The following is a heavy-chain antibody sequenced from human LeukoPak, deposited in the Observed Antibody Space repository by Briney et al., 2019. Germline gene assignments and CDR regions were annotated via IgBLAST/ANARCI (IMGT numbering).Heavy chain of an antibody. J-gene: IGHJ1*01. CDR2: ILYDGDLK. V-gene: IGHV3-30*02. Sequence: PGGSLRLSCAASGFTFSTHGMHWVRQAPGKGLEWVAFILYDGDLKYSADSMKGRFTISRDNSRNTLFLQMDTLRVDDTAVYYCASDISVVPSAVAEYFQHWGHGTLVTVSS. CDR1: GFTFSTHG. D-gene: IGHD2-2*01. CDR3: ASDISVVPSAVAEYFQH.